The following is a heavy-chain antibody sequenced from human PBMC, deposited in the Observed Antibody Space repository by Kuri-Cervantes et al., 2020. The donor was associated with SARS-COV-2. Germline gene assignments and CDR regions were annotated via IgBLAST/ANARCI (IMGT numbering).Heavy chain of an antibody. CDR1: GFTFDDYG. D-gene: IGHD3-22*01. Sequence: GESLKISCAASGFTFDDYGMSWVRQAPGKGLEWVSGINWNGGSTGYADSVRGRFTISRDNAKNSLYLQMNSLRAEDTAVYYCAREQPSSTYYYDSSGSHHPLAFDIWGQGTMVTVSS. CDR2: INWNGGST. V-gene: IGHV3-20*04. J-gene: IGHJ3*02. CDR3: AREQPSSTYYYDSSGSHHPLAFDI.